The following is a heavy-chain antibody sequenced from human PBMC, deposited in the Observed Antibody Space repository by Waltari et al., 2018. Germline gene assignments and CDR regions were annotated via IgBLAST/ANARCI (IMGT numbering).Heavy chain of an antibody. CDR1: GYTFTGYY. Sequence: QVQLVQSGAEVKKPGASVKVSCKASGYTFTGYYMYWVRQAPGQGLEWMGWINPNSGGTNYAQKFQGRVTMTRDTSISTAYMELSRLRSDDTAVYYCARDPLYDSSGYYYFDYWGQGTLVTVSS. D-gene: IGHD3-22*01. J-gene: IGHJ4*02. CDR3: ARDPLYDSSGYYYFDY. V-gene: IGHV1-2*02. CDR2: INPNSGGT.